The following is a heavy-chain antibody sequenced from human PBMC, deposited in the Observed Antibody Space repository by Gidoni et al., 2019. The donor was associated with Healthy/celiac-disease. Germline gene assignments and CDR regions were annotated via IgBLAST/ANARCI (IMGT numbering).Heavy chain of an antibody. D-gene: IGHD3-3*01. CDR2: ISGSGGST. Sequence: EVQLLESGGGLVQPGGSLRLSCAASGFPFSSYAMSWVRQAPGKGLEWVSAISGSGGSTYYADSVKVRFTISRDNSKNTLYPQMNSLRAEDTAVYYCAKDPLHLEWLLHYFDYWGQGTLVTVSS. CDR1: GFPFSSYA. CDR3: AKDPLHLEWLLHYFDY. J-gene: IGHJ4*02. V-gene: IGHV3-23*01.